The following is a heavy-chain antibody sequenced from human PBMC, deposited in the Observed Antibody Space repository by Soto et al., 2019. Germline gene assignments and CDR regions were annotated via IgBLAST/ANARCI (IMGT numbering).Heavy chain of an antibody. CDR1: AYT. D-gene: IGHD3-22*01. J-gene: IGHJ6*02. CDR3: ARQNDRSIYYSYAMDV. Sequence: QVQLVQSGAEVKKPGASVKVSCKASAYTFSWVRQAPGQGLEWMGWISAYNGNTKYAQKFQGTVTMTTDVTTGPADIELRSLRSDYTAVYYWARQNDRSIYYSYAMDVWGQGTTDTFSS. CDR2: ISAYNGNT. V-gene: IGHV1-18*01.